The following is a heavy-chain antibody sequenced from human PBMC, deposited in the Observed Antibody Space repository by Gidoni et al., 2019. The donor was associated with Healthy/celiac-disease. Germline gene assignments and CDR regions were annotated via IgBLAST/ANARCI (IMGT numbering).Heavy chain of an antibody. V-gene: IGHV3-23*01. J-gene: IGHJ4*02. D-gene: IGHD3-22*01. CDR1: GFTFSSYA. Sequence: EVQLLESGGGLVQPGGSLRLSCAASGFTFSSYAMSWVRQAPGKGLEWVSAISGSGGSTYYADSVKGRFTISRDNSKNTLYLQMNSLRAEDTAVYYCAKDLNYYDSSGYSFDYWGQGTLVTVSS. CDR3: AKDLNYYDSSGYSFDY. CDR2: ISGSGGST.